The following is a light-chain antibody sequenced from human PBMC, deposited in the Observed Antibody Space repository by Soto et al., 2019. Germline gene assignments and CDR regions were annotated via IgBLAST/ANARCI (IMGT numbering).Light chain of an antibody. V-gene: IGLV1-40*01. CDR2: GNN. Sequence: SVLTQAPPVSGAPGQMVTISCTGSSSNIGAGYDVHWYQKVPGTAPKLLIYGNNNRPSGVPDRFSGSKSGTSASLAITGLQAEDEADYYCQSYDSSLSAPYVFGTGTKVTFL. CDR3: QSYDSSLSAPYV. CDR1: SSNIGAGYD. J-gene: IGLJ1*01.